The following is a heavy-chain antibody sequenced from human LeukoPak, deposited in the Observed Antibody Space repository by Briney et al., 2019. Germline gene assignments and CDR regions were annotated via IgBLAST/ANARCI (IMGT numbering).Heavy chain of an antibody. CDR1: GGSFSGYY. CDR3: ATGAAAGTLRYFDY. V-gene: IGHV4-34*01. J-gene: IGHJ4*02. CDR2: INHSGST. D-gene: IGHD6-13*01. Sequence: SETLSLTCAVYGGSFSGYYWSWIRQPPGKGLEWIGEINHSGSTNYNPSLKSRVTISVDTSKNQFSLKLSSVTAADTAVYYCATGAAAGTLRYFDYWGQGTLVTVSS.